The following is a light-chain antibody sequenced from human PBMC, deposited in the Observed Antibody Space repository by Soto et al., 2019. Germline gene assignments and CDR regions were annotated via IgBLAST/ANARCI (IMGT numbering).Light chain of an antibody. CDR1: QSVSSN. V-gene: IGKV3-15*01. CDR3: QQDNNGLRT. J-gene: IGKJ1*01. Sequence: EIVMTQSPATLSVSPGERATLSCRASQSVSSNLAWYQQKPGQAPRLLIYGASTRATGIPARFSGSGSGTEFTLTISSLQSEDFAVYYCQQDNNGLRTFGQGTKV. CDR2: GAS.